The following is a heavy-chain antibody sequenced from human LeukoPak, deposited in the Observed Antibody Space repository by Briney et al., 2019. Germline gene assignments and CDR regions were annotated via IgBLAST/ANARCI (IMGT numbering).Heavy chain of an antibody. CDR3: ARRANKGSGRSDAFDI. CDR1: GDTFTSYG. J-gene: IGHJ3*02. Sequence: ASVKVSCKASGDTFTSYGISWVRQAPGQGLEWMGWISAYNGNTNYAQKLQGRVTMTTDTSTSTAYMELRSLRSDDTAVYYCARRANKGSGRSDAFDIWGQGTMVTVSS. D-gene: IGHD6-19*01. V-gene: IGHV1-18*01. CDR2: ISAYNGNT.